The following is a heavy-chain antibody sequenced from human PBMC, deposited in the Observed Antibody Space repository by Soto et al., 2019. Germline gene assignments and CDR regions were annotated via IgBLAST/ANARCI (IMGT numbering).Heavy chain of an antibody. D-gene: IGHD4-17*01. CDR2: ISWNSGGI. CDR1: GFTFDDYA. Sequence: DVQLVESGGGLVQPGRSLRLSCATSGFTFDDYAMHWVRQAPGKGLEWVSGISWNSGGIGYAVSVKGRFTISRDNAKTSLYLQMNSLRAEDTALYYCTKSRVYGDYERFDYWGQGTLVTVSS. J-gene: IGHJ4*02. V-gene: IGHV3-9*01. CDR3: TKSRVYGDYERFDY.